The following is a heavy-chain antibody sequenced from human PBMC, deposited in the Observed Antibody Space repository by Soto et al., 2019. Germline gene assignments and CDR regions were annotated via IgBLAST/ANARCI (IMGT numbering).Heavy chain of an antibody. Sequence: KPSEPLSLTCSVSGGSMSSGCDDWSWMRPAPGMGPEGIGNSYYSGNTYYNPSLKSLLIISIDTSKNQFSLKVGSVTAADTAVYYCATSSLYGMDVWGQGTPVTVSS. CDR2: SYYSGNT. CDR1: GGSMSSGCDD. V-gene: IGHV4-30-4*08. CDR3: ATSSLYGMDV. J-gene: IGHJ6*02.